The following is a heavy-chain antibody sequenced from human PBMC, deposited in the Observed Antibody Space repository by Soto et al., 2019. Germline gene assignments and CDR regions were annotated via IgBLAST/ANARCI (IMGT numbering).Heavy chain of an antibody. CDR3: ARDPKTSGGQHWAFNYFDS. V-gene: IGHV3-48*03. J-gene: IGHJ4*02. CDR1: GFTFNSSE. CDR2: INSGGGTK. D-gene: IGHD7-27*01. Sequence: PVGSLRLSCVASGFTFNSSEMNWVRQAPGKGLEWVSYINSGGGTKYYADSVKGRFTISRDNAKNSLYLQMNSLRAEDAAVYYCARDPKTSGGQHWAFNYFDSWGQGTLVTVSS.